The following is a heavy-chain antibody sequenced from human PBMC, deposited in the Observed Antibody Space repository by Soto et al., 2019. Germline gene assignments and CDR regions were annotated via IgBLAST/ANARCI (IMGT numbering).Heavy chain of an antibody. V-gene: IGHV3-9*01. CDR3: AKDNDLDRDGPFDY. D-gene: IGHD2-2*03. Sequence: EVQLVESWGGSVQPGRSLRLSCAASGFSFDDYGMHWVRQGPGKGLAWVSGISWNSGDIYYADSVKGRFTISRDNDKRSLYLQMNSLRTDDTALYYCAKDNDLDRDGPFDYWGQGILVTVSS. CDR2: ISWNSGDI. J-gene: IGHJ4*02. CDR1: GFSFDDYG.